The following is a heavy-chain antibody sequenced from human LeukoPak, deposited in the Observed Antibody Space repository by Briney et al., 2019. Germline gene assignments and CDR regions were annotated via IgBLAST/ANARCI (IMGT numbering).Heavy chain of an antibody. J-gene: IGHJ1*01. D-gene: IGHD3-3*02. Sequence: ASVKVSCKASGYTFTSHAMNWVRQAPGQGLEWMGWINANTGIPKYAQDFTGRFVFSLDTSVSTAYLKISTLQAEDTAVYYCARDIRVGPHFGYFLYWGQGTLVTVSP. CDR2: INANTGIP. CDR3: ARDIRVGPHFGYFLY. CDR1: GYTFTSHA. V-gene: IGHV7-4-1*02.